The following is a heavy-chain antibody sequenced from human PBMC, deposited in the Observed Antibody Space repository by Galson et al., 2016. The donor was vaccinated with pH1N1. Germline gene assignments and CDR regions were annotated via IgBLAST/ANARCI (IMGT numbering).Heavy chain of an antibody. CDR1: GASISNADHY. V-gene: IGHV4-31*03. CDR2: IYYSGNT. CDR3: ARSFVWTPFGS. D-gene: IGHD3-9*01. J-gene: IGHJ4*02. Sequence: TLSLTCTVSGASISNADHYWSWIRQRPGKGLEWIGYIYYSGNTYYNPSLKSRVSISIDTSKSHFSLALSSATAADTAFYYCARSFVWTPFGSWGPGALVTVSS.